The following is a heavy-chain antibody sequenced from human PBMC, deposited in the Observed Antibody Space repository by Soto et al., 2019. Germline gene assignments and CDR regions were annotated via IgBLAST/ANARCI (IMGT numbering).Heavy chain of an antibody. J-gene: IGHJ6*02. D-gene: IGHD6-19*01. CDR1: GFTFSDYY. CDR2: ISSSGSTI. V-gene: IGHV3-11*01. CDR3: AREYSSGWYDSYGMDV. Sequence: GGSLRLSCAASGFTFSDYYMSWIRQAPGKGLEWVSYISSSGSTIYYADSVKGRFTISRDNAKNSLYLQMNSLRAEDTAVYYCAREYSSGWYDSYGMDVWGQGTTVTVSS.